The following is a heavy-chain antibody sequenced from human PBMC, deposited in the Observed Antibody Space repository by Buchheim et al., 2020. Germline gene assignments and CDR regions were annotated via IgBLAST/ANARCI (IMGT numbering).Heavy chain of an antibody. V-gene: IGHV1-8*01. CDR2: MNHNSGNT. J-gene: IGHJ1*01. CDR3: ARGRKNYVLRLLEWLSEH. D-gene: IGHD3-3*01. Sequence: QVQLVQSGAEVKKPGASVKVSCKASGYTFTSYDINWVRQATGQGLEWMGWMNHNSGNTDYAQKFQGRVTMTRNTSQSPAYMELSILRSEDTAVYYWARGRKNYVLRLLEWLSEHWGQGTL. CDR1: GYTFTSYD.